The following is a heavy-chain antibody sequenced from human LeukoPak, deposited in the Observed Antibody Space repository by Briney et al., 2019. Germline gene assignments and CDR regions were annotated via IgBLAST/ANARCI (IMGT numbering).Heavy chain of an antibody. D-gene: IGHD3-10*02. J-gene: IGHJ6*04. CDR2: ISSSGSTI. V-gene: IGHV3-48*03. Sequence: SGGSLRLSCAASGSTFSSYEMNWVRQAPGKGLEWVSYISSSGSTIYYADSVKGRFTISRDNAENSLYLQMNSLRAEDTAVYYCAELGITMIGGVWGKGTTVTISS. CDR1: GSTFSSYE. CDR3: AELGITMIGGV.